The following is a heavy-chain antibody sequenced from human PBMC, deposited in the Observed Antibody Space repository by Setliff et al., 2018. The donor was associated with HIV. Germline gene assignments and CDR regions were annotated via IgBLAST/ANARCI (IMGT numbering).Heavy chain of an antibody. CDR2: INPSGGST. Sequence: ASVKVSCKASGYTFTSYYMHWVRQAPGQGLEWMGIINPSGGSTSYAQKFQGRVTMTRDTSTSTAYMELSSLRSEDTAVYYCARSRIAAAGTPHYFDYWGQGTLVTVSS. CDR1: GYTFTSYY. D-gene: IGHD6-13*01. CDR3: ARSRIAAAGTPHYFDY. V-gene: IGHV1-46*01. J-gene: IGHJ4*02.